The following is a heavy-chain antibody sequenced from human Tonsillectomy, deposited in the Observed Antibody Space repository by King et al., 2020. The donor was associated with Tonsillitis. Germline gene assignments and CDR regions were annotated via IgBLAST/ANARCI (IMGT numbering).Heavy chain of an antibody. CDR3: ANDHTMIVPQPFDC. CDR1: GDTVSSNSAA. CDR2: TYYRSKWYN. Sequence: VQLQESGPGLVKPSQTLSLTCAISGDTVSSNSAAWNWIRQSPSRGLEWLGRTYYRSKWYNDYAVSVRSRITVNADTSRNQFSLHLNSVTPEDTAVYYCANDHTMIVPQPFDCWGQGPLVPVSS. J-gene: IGHJ4*02. D-gene: IGHD3-22*01. V-gene: IGHV6-1*01.